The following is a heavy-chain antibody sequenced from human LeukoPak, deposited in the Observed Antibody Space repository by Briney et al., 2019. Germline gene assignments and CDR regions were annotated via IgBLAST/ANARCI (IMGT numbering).Heavy chain of an antibody. CDR2: ISGSGGST. J-gene: IGHJ4*02. Sequence: GGSLRLSCAASGFTFSSYGMSWVRQAPGKGLEWVSAISGSGGSTYYADSVKGRFTISRDNSKNTLYLQMNSLRAEDTAVYYCAKAPLVVPAAMPQGYWGQGTLVTVPS. CDR1: GFTFSSYG. CDR3: AKAPLVVPAAMPQGY. V-gene: IGHV3-23*01. D-gene: IGHD2-2*01.